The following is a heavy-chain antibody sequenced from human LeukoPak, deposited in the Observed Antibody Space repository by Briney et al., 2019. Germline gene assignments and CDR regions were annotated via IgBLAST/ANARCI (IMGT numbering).Heavy chain of an antibody. CDR3: TRHPSDYYDSSGYFDY. CDR2: IRSKANSYAT. V-gene: IGHV3-73*01. J-gene: IGHJ4*02. Sequence: PGGSLRVSCAASGFTFSGSAMHWVSQASGKGVEWVGRIRSKANSYATAYAASVKGRFTISRDDSKNTAYLQMNSLKTEDTAVYYCTRHPSDYYDSSGYFDYWGQGTLVTVSS. CDR1: GFTFSGSA. D-gene: IGHD3-22*01.